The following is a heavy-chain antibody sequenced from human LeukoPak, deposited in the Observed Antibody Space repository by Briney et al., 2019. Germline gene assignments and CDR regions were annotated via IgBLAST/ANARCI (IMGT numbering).Heavy chain of an antibody. Sequence: GGSLRLSCAASGFTFSSYAMSWVRQAPGKGLEWVSAISGSGGSTYYADSVKGRFTISRDNSKNTLYLQMNSLRAEDTAVYYCAGGYRTGGVCLRWDYWGQGTLVTVSS. CDR3: AGGYRTGGVCLRWDY. D-gene: IGHD2-8*02. CDR2: ISGSGGST. J-gene: IGHJ4*02. V-gene: IGHV3-23*01. CDR1: GFTFSSYA.